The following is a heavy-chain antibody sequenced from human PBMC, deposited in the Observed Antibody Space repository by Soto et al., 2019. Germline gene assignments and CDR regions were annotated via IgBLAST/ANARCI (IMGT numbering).Heavy chain of an antibody. V-gene: IGHV3-7*01. D-gene: IGHD6-6*01. CDR1: GFTFSSYW. CDR2: IKQDGSEK. CDR3: ARDRAARPTSVGMDV. Sequence: GGSLRLSCAASGFTFSSYWMSWVRQAPGKGLEWVANIKQDGSEKYYVDSVKGRFTISRDNAKNSLYLQMNSLRAEDTAVYYCARDRAARPTSVGMDVWGQGTTVTVSS. J-gene: IGHJ6*02.